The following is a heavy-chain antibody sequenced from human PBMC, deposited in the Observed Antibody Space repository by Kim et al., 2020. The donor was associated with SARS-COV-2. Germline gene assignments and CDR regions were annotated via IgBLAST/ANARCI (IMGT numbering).Heavy chain of an antibody. CDR1: GFTFSSYA. CDR2: ISGSGGST. CDR3: AKRGREYYGSGSYPNSYYFDY. J-gene: IGHJ4*02. V-gene: IGHV3-23*01. Sequence: GESLRLSCAASGFTFSSYAMSWVRQAPGKGLEWVSAISGSGGSTYYADSVKCRFTISRDNSKNTLYLQMNSLRAEDTAVYYCAKRGREYYGSGSYPNSYYFDYWGQGTLVTVSS. D-gene: IGHD3-10*01.